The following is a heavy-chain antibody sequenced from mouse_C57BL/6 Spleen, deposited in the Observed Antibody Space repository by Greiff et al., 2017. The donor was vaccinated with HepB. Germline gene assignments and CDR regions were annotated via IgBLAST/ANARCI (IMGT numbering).Heavy chain of an antibody. CDR2: IDPSDSYT. CDR1: GYTFTSYW. D-gene: IGHD1-1*01. J-gene: IGHJ2*01. V-gene: IGHV1-69*01. Sequence: VKQSCKASGYTFTSYWMHWVKQRPGQGLEWIGEIDPSDSYTNYNQKFKGKSTLTVDKSSSTAYMQLSSLTSEDSAVYYCARYYYGSSYSLYFDYWGQGTTLTVSS. CDR3: ARYYYGSSYSLYFDY.